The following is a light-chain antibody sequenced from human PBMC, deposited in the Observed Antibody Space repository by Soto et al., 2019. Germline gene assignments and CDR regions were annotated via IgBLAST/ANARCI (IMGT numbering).Light chain of an antibody. Sequence: QSALTQPASVAGSPGQSITISCTGTSSDVGSYNLVSWYQQHPGKAPKLMIYEGSKRPSGVSNRFSGSKSGNTASLTISGLKAEYEADYYCCSYAGSSTDVVFGGGTKLTVL. CDR2: EGS. J-gene: IGLJ2*01. V-gene: IGLV2-23*01. CDR3: CSYAGSSTDVV. CDR1: SSDVGSYNL.